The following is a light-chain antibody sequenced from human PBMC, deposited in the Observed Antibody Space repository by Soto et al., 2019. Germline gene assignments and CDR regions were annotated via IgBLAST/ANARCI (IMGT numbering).Light chain of an antibody. CDR2: TAS. Sequence: DIQMTQSPSSLSASVGDRVTITCRASQSITSNLNWYQQKPGKAPKLLIHTASSLQSGVPSRFSGSESGTDFTLTISSLQPEAFATYYCQQSYSTPGTFGQGTKVEIK. CDR1: QSITSN. J-gene: IGKJ1*01. CDR3: QQSYSTPGT. V-gene: IGKV1-39*01.